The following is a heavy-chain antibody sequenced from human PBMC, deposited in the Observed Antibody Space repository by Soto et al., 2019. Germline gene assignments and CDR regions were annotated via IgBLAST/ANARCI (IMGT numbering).Heavy chain of an antibody. D-gene: IGHD2-2*01. J-gene: IGHJ3*02. CDR2: IIPIFGTA. V-gene: IGHV1-69*01. Sequence: QVQLVQSGAEVKKPGSSVKVSCMASGCTFSSYAISWVRQAPGQGLEWMGGIIPIFGTANYAQKFQGRVKITADESKRTAYKELSSLRSEDTAVYYCARDLRDIVVVSAAGDAFDILGQGTMVTVSS. CDR1: GCTFSSYA. CDR3: ARDLRDIVVVSAAGDAFDI.